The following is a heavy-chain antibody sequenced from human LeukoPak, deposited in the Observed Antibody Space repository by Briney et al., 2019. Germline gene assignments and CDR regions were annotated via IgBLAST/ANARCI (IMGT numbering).Heavy chain of an antibody. J-gene: IGHJ4*02. D-gene: IGHD3-10*01. Sequence: GGSLRLSCEASTFIFSNYYMDWVRQAPGKGLEWVSYISNSGSTIYYTDSVKGRFTISRDNAKNTLYLQMNCLGAEDTAVYYCGRDAVWGSGSIDYCGQGVLVTVSS. CDR1: TFIFSNYY. V-gene: IGHV3-48*03. CDR2: ISNSGSTI. CDR3: GRDAVWGSGSIDY.